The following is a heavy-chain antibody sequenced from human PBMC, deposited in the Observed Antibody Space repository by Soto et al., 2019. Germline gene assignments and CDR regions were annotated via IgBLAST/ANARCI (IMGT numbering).Heavy chain of an antibody. D-gene: IGHD2-21*01. J-gene: IGHJ3*02. CDR2: IIPIFGTA. Sequence: SVKVSCKASGGTFSSYAISWVRQAPGQGLEWMGGIIPIFGTANYAQKFQGRGTITADESTSTAYMELSSLRSEDTAVYYCAMSGREDVIAHHRYAFDIWGQGTMVTGSS. V-gene: IGHV1-69*13. CDR1: GGTFSSYA. CDR3: AMSGREDVIAHHRYAFDI.